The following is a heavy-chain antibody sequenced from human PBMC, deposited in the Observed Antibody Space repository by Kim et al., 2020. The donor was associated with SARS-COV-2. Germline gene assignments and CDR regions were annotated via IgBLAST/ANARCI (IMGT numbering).Heavy chain of an antibody. CDR3: ARVSRPRYNWNSRLSLNTYGMDV. CDR2: IYYSGST. Sequence: SETLSLTCTVSGGSISSGGYYWSWIRQHPGKGLEWIGYIYYSGSTYYNPSLKSRVTISVDTSKNQFSLKLSSVTAADTAVYYCARVSRPRYNWNSRLSLNTYGMDVWGQGTTVTVSS. J-gene: IGHJ6*02. D-gene: IGHD1-7*01. V-gene: IGHV4-31*03. CDR1: GGSISSGGYY.